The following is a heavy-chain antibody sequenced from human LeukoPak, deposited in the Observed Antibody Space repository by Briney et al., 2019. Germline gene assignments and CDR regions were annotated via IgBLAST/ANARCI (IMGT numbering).Heavy chain of an antibody. V-gene: IGHV4-39*07. Sequence: SETLSLTCTVSGGSISSSSYYWGWLRQPPGKGLEWIGSIYYSGSTYYNPSLKSRVTISVDTSKNQFSLKLSSVTAADTAFYYCARVTVGANTPLDYWGQGTLVAVSS. J-gene: IGHJ4*02. CDR1: GGSISSSSYY. CDR3: ARVTVGANTPLDY. D-gene: IGHD1-26*01. CDR2: IYYSGST.